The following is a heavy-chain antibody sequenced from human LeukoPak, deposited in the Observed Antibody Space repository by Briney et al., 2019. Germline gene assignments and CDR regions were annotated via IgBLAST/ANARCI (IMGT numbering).Heavy chain of an antibody. D-gene: IGHD6-19*01. CDR1: GNTFTNYA. CDR2: IIPIFGTA. CDR3: ARVGIAVSWFDP. V-gene: IGHV1-69*13. J-gene: IGHJ5*02. Sequence: ASVKVSCKASGNTFTNYAMNWVRQAPGQGLEWMGGIIPIFGTANYAQKFQGRVTITADESTSTAYMELSSLRSEDTAVYYCARVGIAVSWFDPWGQGTLVTVSS.